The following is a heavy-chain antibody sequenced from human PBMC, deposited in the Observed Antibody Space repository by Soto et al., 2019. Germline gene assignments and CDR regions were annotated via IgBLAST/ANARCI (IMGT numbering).Heavy chain of an antibody. V-gene: IGHV4-59*01. CDR2: IYYSGST. J-gene: IGHJ6*03. D-gene: IGHD5-12*01. Sequence: SETLSLTCAVSGGSISSYYWSWIRQPPGKGLEWIGYIYYSGSTNYNPSLKSRVTISVDTSKNQFSLKLSSVAAADTAVYYCGRTLRKYSGNDPPLYYPNSMDVWGKGTRVTVSS. CDR3: GRTLRKYSGNDPPLYYPNSMDV. CDR1: GGSISSYY.